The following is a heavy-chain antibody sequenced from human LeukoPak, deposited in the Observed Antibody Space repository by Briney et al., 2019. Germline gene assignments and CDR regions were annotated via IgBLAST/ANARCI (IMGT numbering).Heavy chain of an antibody. V-gene: IGHV3-33*06. CDR3: AKDPGDVDTAMMFDY. Sequence: PGGSLRLSCAASGFTFSDYYMSWIRQAPGKGLEWVAGIWYDGSNKYYADSVKGRFTISRDNSKNTLYLQMNSLRAEDTAVYYCAKDPGDVDTAMMFDYWGQGTLVTVSS. D-gene: IGHD5-18*01. CDR1: GFTFSDYY. J-gene: IGHJ4*02. CDR2: IWYDGSNK.